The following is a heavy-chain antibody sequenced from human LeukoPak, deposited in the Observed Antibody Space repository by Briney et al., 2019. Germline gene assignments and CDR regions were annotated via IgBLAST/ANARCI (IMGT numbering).Heavy chain of an antibody. Sequence: GGSLRLSCAASGFTFSNYWMHWVRQAPGKGLAWVSRINTDGSSTSYADSVKGRFTISRDNAKNTLYLQMNSLRAEDTAVYYCARSLLYYYDSSGPENWGQGSLVTVSS. CDR2: INTDGSST. CDR3: ARSLLYYYDSSGPEN. J-gene: IGHJ4*02. CDR1: GFTFSNYW. D-gene: IGHD3-22*01. V-gene: IGHV3-74*01.